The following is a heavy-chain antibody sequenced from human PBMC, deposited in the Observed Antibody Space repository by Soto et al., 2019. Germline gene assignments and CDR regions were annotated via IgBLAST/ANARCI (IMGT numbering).Heavy chain of an antibody. CDR1: GGSISSGDYY. D-gene: IGHD4-17*01. CDR3: ARTTVVTPALDY. CDR2: IYYSGST. J-gene: IGHJ4*02. Sequence: PSETLSLTCTVFGGSISSGDYYWSWIRQPPGKGLEWIGYIYYSGSTYYNLSLKSRVTISVDTSKNQFSLKLTSVTAADTAVYYCARTTVVTPALDYWGQGTLXTVSS. V-gene: IGHV4-30-4*01.